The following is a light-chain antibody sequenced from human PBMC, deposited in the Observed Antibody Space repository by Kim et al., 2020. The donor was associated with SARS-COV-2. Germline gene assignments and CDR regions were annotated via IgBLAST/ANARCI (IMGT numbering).Light chain of an antibody. CDR1: KTVLNSSNKKNY. CDR3: QQYYSNPIT. Sequence: SACINCQSSKTVLNSSNKKNYLAWERQKPGQPPKLIIDWASTREYGIPDRFSGSGSATDYTLTISSRQAEEVAVYYCQQYYSNPITFGQGNKLE. V-gene: IGKV4-1*01. CDR2: WAS. J-gene: IGKJ2*01.